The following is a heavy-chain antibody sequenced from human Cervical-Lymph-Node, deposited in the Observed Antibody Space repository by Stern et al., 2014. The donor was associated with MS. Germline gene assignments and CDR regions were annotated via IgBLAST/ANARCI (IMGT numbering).Heavy chain of an antibody. V-gene: IGHV1-69*01. CDR2: IIPIFGTA. D-gene: IGHD3-3*01. Sequence: QVQLVQSGAEVKKPGSSVKVSCKASGGTFSSYPINWVRQAPGQGLEWMGGIIPIFGTANYAQRFQDRVTITADESTSTAYMELSSLRSEDTAVYYCASPITMTVGAMDVWGQGTTVTVSS. CDR3: ASPITMTVGAMDV. CDR1: GGTFSSYP. J-gene: IGHJ6*02.